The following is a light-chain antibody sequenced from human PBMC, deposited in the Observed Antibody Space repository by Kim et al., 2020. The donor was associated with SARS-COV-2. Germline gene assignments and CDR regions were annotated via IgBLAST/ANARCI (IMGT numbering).Light chain of an antibody. V-gene: IGKV3-15*01. CDR2: GAS. CDR1: QNVSSN. Sequence: VSPGERATLSCRASQNVSSNLAWYQQKPGQAPRLLIYGASTRATVIPARFRGSGSGTEFTLTISSLQSEDFAVYYCQQYTNWPPYTFGQGTKLEIK. J-gene: IGKJ2*01. CDR3: QQYTNWPPYT.